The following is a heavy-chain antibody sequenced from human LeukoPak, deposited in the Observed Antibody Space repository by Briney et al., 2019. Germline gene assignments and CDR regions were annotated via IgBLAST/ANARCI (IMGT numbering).Heavy chain of an antibody. Sequence: SETLSLTCSVSSDSISSSSYLWVWVRQPPGKGLEWIGDIYSNGHISYNPSLKSRAAISVDTSKNQFSLNLSSVTAADTALYYCTRRHYGSGNIDSWGQGTLVTVSS. CDR3: TRRHYGSGNIDS. V-gene: IGHV4-39*01. J-gene: IGHJ4*02. CDR2: IYSNGHI. D-gene: IGHD3-10*01. CDR1: SDSISSSSYL.